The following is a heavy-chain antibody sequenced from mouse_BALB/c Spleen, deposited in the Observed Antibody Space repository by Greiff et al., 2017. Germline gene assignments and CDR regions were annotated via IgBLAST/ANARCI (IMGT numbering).Heavy chain of an antibody. CDR3: ARQGGVDY. CDR1: GFAFSSYD. Sequence: DVKLVESGGGLVKPGGSLKLSCAASGFAFSSYDMSWVRQTPEKRLEWVAYISSGGGSTYYPDTVKGRFTISRDNAKNTLYLQMSSLKSEDTAMYYCARQGGVDYWGQGTTLTVSS. CDR2: ISSGGGST. J-gene: IGHJ2*01. V-gene: IGHV5-12-1*01.